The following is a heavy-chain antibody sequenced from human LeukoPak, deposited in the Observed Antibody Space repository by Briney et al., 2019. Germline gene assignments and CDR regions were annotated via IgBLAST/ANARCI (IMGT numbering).Heavy chain of an antibody. V-gene: IGHV1-2*02. CDR3: ARGEDGYNFDY. D-gene: IGHD5-24*01. J-gene: IGHJ4*02. CDR2: INPNSGAT. CDR1: GYTFTGYY. Sequence: GASVKVSCKASGYTFTGYYMHWVRQAPVHGLEWMGWINPNSGATNYAQKFQGRVTMTRDTSISTAYMELSRLRSDDTAVYYCARGEDGYNFDYWGQGTLVTVSS.